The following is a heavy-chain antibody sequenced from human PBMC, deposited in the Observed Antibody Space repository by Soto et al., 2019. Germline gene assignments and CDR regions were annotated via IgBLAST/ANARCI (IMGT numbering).Heavy chain of an antibody. CDR1: GYTFTSYD. CDR3: ARADIVVVPAANYYYYMDV. Sequence: VASVKVSCKASGYTFTSYDINWVRQATGQGLEWMGWMNPNSGNTGYAQKFQGRVTMTRNTSISTAYMELSSLRSEDTAVYYCARADIVVVPAANYYYYMDVWGKGTTVTVSS. D-gene: IGHD2-2*01. J-gene: IGHJ6*03. V-gene: IGHV1-8*01. CDR2: MNPNSGNT.